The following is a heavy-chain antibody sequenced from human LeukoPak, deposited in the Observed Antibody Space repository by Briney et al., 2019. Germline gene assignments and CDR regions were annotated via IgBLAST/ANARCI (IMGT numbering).Heavy chain of an antibody. CDR3: AKGREDIVVVTAIDY. CDR2: IRYDGSNK. D-gene: IGHD2-21*02. CDR1: GFTFSSYG. V-gene: IGHV3-30*02. Sequence: GGSLRLSCAASGFTFSSYGMHWVRQAPGKGLEWVAFIRYDGSNKYYADSVKGRFTISRDNSKNTLYLQMNSLRAEDTAVYYCAKGREDIVVVTAIDYWGQGTLVTVSS. J-gene: IGHJ4*02.